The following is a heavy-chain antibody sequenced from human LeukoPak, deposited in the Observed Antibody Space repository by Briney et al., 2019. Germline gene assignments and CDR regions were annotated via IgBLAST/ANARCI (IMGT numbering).Heavy chain of an antibody. D-gene: IGHD6-6*01. CDR3: ARDSWAARATDY. V-gene: IGHV3-33*01. J-gene: IGHJ4*02. CDR2: IWYDGSNK. Sequence: GGSLRLSCAASGFTFSSYGMHWARKAPGKGLEWVAVIWYDGSNKDYADSVKGRFTISRDNSKNTLYLQMNSLRAEDTAVYYCARDSWAARATDYGGQATLVTLSS. CDR1: GFTFSSYG.